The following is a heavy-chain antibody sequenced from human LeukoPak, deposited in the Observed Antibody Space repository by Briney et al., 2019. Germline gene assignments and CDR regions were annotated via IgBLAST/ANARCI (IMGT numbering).Heavy chain of an antibody. Sequence: SETLTLTCTVSGGSISSSSYYWGWIRQPPGRGLEWIGGIYYSGSTYYNPSLKSRVTISVDTSKNQFSLKLSSVTAADTAVYYCARQLGYCSSTSCYADKVDYWGQGTLVTVSS. J-gene: IGHJ4*02. D-gene: IGHD2-2*01. CDR1: GGSISSSSYY. CDR2: IYYSGST. V-gene: IGHV4-39*01. CDR3: ARQLGYCSSTSCYADKVDY.